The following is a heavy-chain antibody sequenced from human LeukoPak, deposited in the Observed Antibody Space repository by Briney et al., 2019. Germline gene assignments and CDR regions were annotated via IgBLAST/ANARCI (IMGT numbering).Heavy chain of an antibody. CDR2: INHSGST. D-gene: IGHD3-3*01. Sequence: PSETLSLTCAVYGGSFSGYYWSWIRQPPGKGLEWIGEINHSGSTNYNPSLKSRVTISVDTSKNQFSLKLSSVTAADTAVYYCARGDSVLRFLEWSNEPFDYWGQGTLATVSS. CDR1: GGSFSGYY. CDR3: ARGDSVLRFLEWSNEPFDY. V-gene: IGHV4-34*01. J-gene: IGHJ4*02.